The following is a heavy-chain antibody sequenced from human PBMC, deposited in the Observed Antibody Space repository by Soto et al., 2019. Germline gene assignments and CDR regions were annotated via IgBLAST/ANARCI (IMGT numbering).Heavy chain of an antibody. CDR3: ARAGITMVREVIKYNVDV. D-gene: IGHD3-10*01. V-gene: IGHV4-59*01. CDR2: IYNSGST. CDR1: GASISTYY. J-gene: IGHJ6*02. Sequence: SGNLSLTCTESGASISTYYWSWIRRPPGKGLEWIGYIYNSGSTHSNPSLQSRVTISVDTSKNQFSLKLSSVTAADTAIYYCARAGITMVREVIKYNVDVWGQGTTVTVSS.